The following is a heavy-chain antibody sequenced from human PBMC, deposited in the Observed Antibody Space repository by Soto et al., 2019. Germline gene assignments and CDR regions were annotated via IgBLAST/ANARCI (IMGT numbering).Heavy chain of an antibody. D-gene: IGHD2-15*01. J-gene: IGHJ5*02. CDR2: VHHSGST. CDR1: GYSISSGYH. CDR3: ARQDRVVVARRWFDP. Sequence: SETLSLTCAVSGYSISSGYHGCWIRQPPGKGLEWLGSVHHSGSTYYNPSLKSRLTISVDKSKNQFSLNLTSVTAADTAVYYRARQDRVVVARRWFDPWGQGTLVTVS. V-gene: IGHV4-38-2*01.